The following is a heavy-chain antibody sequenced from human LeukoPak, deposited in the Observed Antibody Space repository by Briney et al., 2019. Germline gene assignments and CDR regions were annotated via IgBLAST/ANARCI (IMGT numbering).Heavy chain of an antibody. V-gene: IGHV4-59*01. CDR1: GGSISSYY. D-gene: IGHD5-24*01. CDR3: ASVGDGYPQY. J-gene: IGHJ4*02. Sequence: SETLSLTCTVSGGSISSYYWSWVRQPPGKGMEWIGYIYYSGSTNYTPSLKSRVTISVDTSKNQFSLQLSSVTAADTAVYYCASVGDGYPQYWGQGTLVTVSS. CDR2: IYYSGST.